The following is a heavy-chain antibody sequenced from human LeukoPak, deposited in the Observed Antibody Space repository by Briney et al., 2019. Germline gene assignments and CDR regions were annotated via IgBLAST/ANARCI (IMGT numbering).Heavy chain of an antibody. CDR3: AKSSMIRGAMDV. J-gene: IGHJ6*02. V-gene: IGHV3-23*01. D-gene: IGHD3-10*01. Sequence: GGSLRLSCAASGLTFINYAMNWVRQAPGKGLEWVSVISDSGGSTLYADSVKGRFTVSRDNSKNTLYLQMNSLRVEDTAVYYCAKSSMIRGAMDVWGQGTTVTVSS. CDR1: GLTFINYA. CDR2: ISDSGGST.